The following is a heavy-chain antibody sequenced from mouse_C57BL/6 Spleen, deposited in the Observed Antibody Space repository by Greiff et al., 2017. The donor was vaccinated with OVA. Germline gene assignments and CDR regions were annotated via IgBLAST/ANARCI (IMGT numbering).Heavy chain of an antibody. V-gene: IGHV1-80*01. Sequence: QVQLQQSGAELVKPGASVKISCKASGYAFSSYWMHWVKQRPGQGLEWIGQIYPGDGDTNYNGKFKGKATLTADKSSSTSSMQLSSLTSEDSAVYFCARSGAYDFDYWGQGTTLTVSS. CDR1: GYAFSSYW. J-gene: IGHJ2*01. CDR3: ARSGAYDFDY. CDR2: IYPGDGDT. D-gene: IGHD2-13*01.